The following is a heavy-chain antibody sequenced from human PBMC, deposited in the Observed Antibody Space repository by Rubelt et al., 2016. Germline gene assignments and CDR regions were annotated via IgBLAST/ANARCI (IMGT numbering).Heavy chain of an antibody. J-gene: IGHJ4*02. D-gene: IGHD2-15*01. CDR1: GYTFTSYA. V-gene: IGHV1-3*01. Sequence: KVSCKASGYTFTSYAMHWVRQAPGQRLEWIGWINAGNGNTKYSQKFQGRVTITRDTSASTAYMELSSLRSEDTAVYYCARGYCSGGSCYYFDYWGQGTLVTVSS. CDR3: ARGYCSGGSCYYFDY. CDR2: INAGNGNT.